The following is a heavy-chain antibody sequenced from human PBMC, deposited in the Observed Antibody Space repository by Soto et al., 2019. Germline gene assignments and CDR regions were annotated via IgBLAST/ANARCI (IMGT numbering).Heavy chain of an antibody. CDR3: APGIGGGGGYSGYGAY. Sequence: QVQLQESGPGLVKPSDTLSLTCAVSGYSISSSNWWGWIRQPPGKGLEWIGYIYYSGSTYYNPSLKSRGNMSVETSKNQFPLKGGSVTAVDTAVYYCAPGIGGGGGYSGYGAYWGQGTLVTVSS. V-gene: IGHV4-28*01. J-gene: IGHJ4*02. D-gene: IGHD5-12*01. CDR2: IYYSGST. CDR1: GYSISSSNW.